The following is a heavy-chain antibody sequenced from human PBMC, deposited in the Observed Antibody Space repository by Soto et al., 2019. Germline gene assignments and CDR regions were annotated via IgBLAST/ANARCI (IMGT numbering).Heavy chain of an antibody. J-gene: IGHJ3*02. D-gene: IGHD6-13*01. V-gene: IGHV3-30-3*01. CDR3: ARRAAADVLSVAFDM. CDR1: GFTFSNYA. Sequence: QEHLVESGGGVVQPGRSLRLSCAASGFTFSNYAIHWVRQAPGKGLEWVALISFDGGTKYYADSVKGRFTLSRDNSKNTVSVEMNSLRDYDAAVYYWARRAAADVLSVAFDMWGHGTMVIASS. CDR2: ISFDGGTK.